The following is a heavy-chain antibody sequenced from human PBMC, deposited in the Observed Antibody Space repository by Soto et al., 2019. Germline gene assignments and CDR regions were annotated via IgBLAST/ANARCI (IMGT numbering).Heavy chain of an antibody. CDR2: IIPIFGTA. CDR1: GGTFNNYS. V-gene: IGHV1-69*13. J-gene: IGHJ4*02. Sequence: ASVKVSCKASGGTFNNYSISWVLQAPGQGLEWMGGIIPIFGTANYAQKFQGRVTITADESTSTAYMELRSLRSEDTAVYYCARGVHYDRSGYYYFYWGQGTLVTVSS. CDR3: ARGVHYDRSGYYYFY. D-gene: IGHD3-22*01.